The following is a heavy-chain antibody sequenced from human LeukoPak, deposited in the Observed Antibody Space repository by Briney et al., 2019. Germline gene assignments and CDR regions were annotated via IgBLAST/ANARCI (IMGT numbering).Heavy chain of an antibody. CDR1: GFTFSDYW. V-gene: IGHV3-74*01. D-gene: IGHD3-10*01. CDR3: ARGPMIRGVISYHYYGLDV. CDR2: IYGNGDSP. J-gene: IGHJ6*02. Sequence: GGSLRLSCAASGFTFSDYWMHWVRQAPGKGLVWVSRIYGNGDSPSYVDSVEGRFTISRDNAKNALYLQMNSLRAEDSATYYCARGPMIRGVISYHYYGLDVWGQGTTVTVSS.